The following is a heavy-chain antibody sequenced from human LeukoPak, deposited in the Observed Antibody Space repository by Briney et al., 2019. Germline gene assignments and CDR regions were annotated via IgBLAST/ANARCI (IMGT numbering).Heavy chain of an antibody. CDR2: INPHSGGT. V-gene: IGHV1-2*02. CDR1: GYTFTGYY. J-gene: IGHJ4*02. Sequence: ASVKVSCKASGYTFTGYYMHWVRQAPGQGLEWMGWINPHSGGTNYAQKFQGRVTMTRDTSISTAYMELSRLRSDDTAVYYCARERAPNKLTGIVVVRLTNWGQGTLVTVSS. CDR3: ARERAPNKLTGIVVVRLTN. D-gene: IGHD3-22*01.